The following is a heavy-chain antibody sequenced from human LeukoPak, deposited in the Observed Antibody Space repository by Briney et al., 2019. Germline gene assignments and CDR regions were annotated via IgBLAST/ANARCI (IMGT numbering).Heavy chain of an antibody. Sequence: PSETLSLTCTVSGGSISSYYWSWIRQPAGKGLEWIGRIYTSGSTNYNRSLKSRVTMSVDTSKNQFSLKLSSVTAADTAVYYCARDTLVYDSSGYLTPSFDYWGQGTLVTVSS. J-gene: IGHJ4*02. CDR1: GGSISSYY. D-gene: IGHD3-22*01. V-gene: IGHV4-4*07. CDR3: ARDTLVYDSSGYLTPSFDY. CDR2: IYTSGST.